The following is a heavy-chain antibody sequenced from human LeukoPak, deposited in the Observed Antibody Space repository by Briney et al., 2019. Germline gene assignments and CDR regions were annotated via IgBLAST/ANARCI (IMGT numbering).Heavy chain of an antibody. CDR3: ARDLGRDGYSSEYFQH. Sequence: KPGGSLRLSCAASGFTFSSYSMNWVRQAPGKGLEWVSSISSSSSYIFYADSVKGRFTISRDNAKNSLYLQMNSLRAEDTAVYYCARDLGRDGYSSEYFQHRGQGTLVTVSS. CDR1: GFTFSSYS. V-gene: IGHV3-21*01. J-gene: IGHJ1*01. CDR2: ISSSSSYI. D-gene: IGHD5-24*01.